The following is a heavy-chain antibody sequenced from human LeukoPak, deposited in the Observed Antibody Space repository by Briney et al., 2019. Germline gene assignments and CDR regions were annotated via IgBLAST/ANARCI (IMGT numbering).Heavy chain of an antibody. D-gene: IGHD6-19*01. V-gene: IGHV3-7*01. CDR1: GFTFSSYW. J-gene: IGHJ4*02. Sequence: GGSLRLSCVTSGFTFSSYWMGWVRQAPGRGLEWVAHIKQDGSEKYYVDSVKGRFTISRDNAKNSLHLQMNSLRAEETAVYHCARWGPISGWYYLDNWGQGTLVTVSS. CDR3: ARWGPISGWYYLDN. CDR2: IKQDGSEK.